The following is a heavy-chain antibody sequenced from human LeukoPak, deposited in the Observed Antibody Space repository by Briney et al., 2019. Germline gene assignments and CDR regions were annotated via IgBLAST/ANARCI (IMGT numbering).Heavy chain of an antibody. J-gene: IGHJ6*03. D-gene: IGHD3-22*01. V-gene: IGHV3-48*04. CDR1: ASTFSSYS. Sequence: PRASLRLSCAASASTFSSYSMNWVRQAPGKGLEWVSYISSSSSTIYYADSVKGRFTISRDNAKNSLYLQMNSLRAEDTAVYYCARVDSPDYYDSSGYYYYYYYMDVWGKGTTVTVSS. CDR2: ISSSSSTI. CDR3: ARVDSPDYYDSSGYYYYYYYMDV.